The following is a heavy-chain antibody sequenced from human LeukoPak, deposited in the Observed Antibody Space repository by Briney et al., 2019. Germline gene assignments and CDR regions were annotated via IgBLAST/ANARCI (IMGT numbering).Heavy chain of an antibody. CDR2: INHSGST. Sequence: PSETLSLTCAVYGGSFSGYYWSWIRQPPGKGLEWIGEINHSGSTNYNPSLKSRVTISVDTSKNQFSLKLSSVTAADTAVYYCARGRTVTKKIDYWGQGTLDTVSS. CDR1: GGSFSGYY. V-gene: IGHV4-34*01. CDR3: ARGRTVTKKIDY. D-gene: IGHD4-17*01. J-gene: IGHJ4*02.